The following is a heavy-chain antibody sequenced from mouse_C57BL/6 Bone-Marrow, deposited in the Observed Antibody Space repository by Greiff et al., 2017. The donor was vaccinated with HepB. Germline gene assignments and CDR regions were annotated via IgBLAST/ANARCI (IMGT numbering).Heavy chain of an antibody. CDR1: GYTFTDYN. J-gene: IGHJ3*01. CDR3: ARSNYSNWRAWFAY. Sequence: EVQLQQSGPELVKPGASVKIPCKASGYTFTDYNMDWVKQSHGKSLEWIGDINPNNGGTIYNQKFKGKATLTVDKSSSTAYMELRSLTSEDTAVYYCARSNYSNWRAWFAYWGQGTLVTVSA. CDR2: INPNNGGT. D-gene: IGHD2-5*01. V-gene: IGHV1-18*01.